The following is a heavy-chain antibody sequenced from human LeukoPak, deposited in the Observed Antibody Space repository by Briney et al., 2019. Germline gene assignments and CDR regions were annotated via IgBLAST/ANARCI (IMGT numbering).Heavy chain of an antibody. J-gene: IGHJ3*02. CDR2: LYHSGST. Sequence: SETLSLTCTVSGYSISSGYYWGWIRQPPGKGLEWIGSLYHSGSTYYNPSLNSRVTISVDTSKNQFSLKLSSVTAPDTAVYYCATDYYDSSGYASSGAFDIWGQGTMVTVSS. D-gene: IGHD3-22*01. CDR3: ATDYYDSSGYASSGAFDI. V-gene: IGHV4-38-2*02. CDR1: GYSISSGYY.